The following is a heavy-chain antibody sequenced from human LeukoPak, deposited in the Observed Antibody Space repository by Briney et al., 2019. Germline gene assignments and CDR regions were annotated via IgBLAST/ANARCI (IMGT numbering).Heavy chain of an antibody. CDR1: GDTFSRCA. V-gene: IGHV1-69*04. CDR2: IIPCLGIP. D-gene: IGHD2-2*01. CDR3: ARDQSRAKYRDQ. J-gene: IGHJ4*02. Sequence: SVKVSCKAPGDTFSRCALTWVRKAPGQGDELMGRIIPCLGIPNYAQKLEGRVKITEDKTTTRAYTELSSAKSEDTAVYFCARDQSRAKYRDQWGQGTLVTVSS.